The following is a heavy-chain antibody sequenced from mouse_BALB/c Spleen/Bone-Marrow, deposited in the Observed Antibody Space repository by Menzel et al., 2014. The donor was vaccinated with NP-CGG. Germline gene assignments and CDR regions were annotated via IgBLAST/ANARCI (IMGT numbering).Heavy chain of an antibody. D-gene: IGHD2-14*01. CDR1: GFNITDYA. CDR2: INSYYGDA. V-gene: IGHV1S137*01. CDR3: ARSGKVRNAMDY. J-gene: IGHJ4*01. Sequence: QVQLQESGAELVRPAASVNISCTASGFNITDYAIHWVKQSHAQSLEWIGLINSYYGDASYNQKFKGKATMTVDKSSSTAYMDLARLTSEDSAIYYCARSGKVRNAMDYWGQGTSVTVSS.